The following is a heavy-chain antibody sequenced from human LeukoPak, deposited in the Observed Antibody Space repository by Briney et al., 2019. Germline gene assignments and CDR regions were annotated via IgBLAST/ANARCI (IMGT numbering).Heavy chain of an antibody. J-gene: IGHJ5*02. D-gene: IGHD3-10*01. Sequence: SETLSLTCAVYGGSFSGYYWSWIRQPPGKGLEWIGEINHSGSTNYNPSLKSRVTISVDTSKNQFSLKLSSVTAADTAVYYCARTVNYYGSGSYYRSRWFDPWGQGTLVTVSS. CDR3: ARTVNYYGSGSYYRSRWFDP. CDR1: GGSFSGYY. V-gene: IGHV4-34*01. CDR2: INHSGST.